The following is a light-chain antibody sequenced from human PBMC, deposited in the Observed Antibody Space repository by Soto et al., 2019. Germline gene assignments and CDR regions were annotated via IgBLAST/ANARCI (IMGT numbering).Light chain of an antibody. V-gene: IGLV2-14*01. Sequence: QSALSQPASVSGSPGQSITISCTGTSSDVGGFEYVSWYQHQPGKAPKLIIYDVTKRPSGVSNRFSGSKSGNTASLTISGIQAEDEGDYYCGSITRSSNSVFGTGTKLTVL. CDR2: DVT. J-gene: IGLJ1*01. CDR3: GSITRSSNSV. CDR1: SSDVGGFEY.